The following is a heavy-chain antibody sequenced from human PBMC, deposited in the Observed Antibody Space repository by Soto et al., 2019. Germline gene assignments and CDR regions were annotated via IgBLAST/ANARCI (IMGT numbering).Heavy chain of an antibody. CDR2: IIPIFGTA. CDR1: GGTFSSYA. V-gene: IGHV1-69*05. CDR3: AGITAGGGY. J-gene: IGHJ4*02. D-gene: IGHD3-16*01. Sequence: QVQLVQSGAEVKKPGSSVKVSCKASGGTFSSYAISWVRQAPGQGLEWMGGIIPIFGTANYAQKFQGRVTINPEESKSTTHKELGGLRSEDTAVYYCAGITAGGGYWGQGTLVTVSS.